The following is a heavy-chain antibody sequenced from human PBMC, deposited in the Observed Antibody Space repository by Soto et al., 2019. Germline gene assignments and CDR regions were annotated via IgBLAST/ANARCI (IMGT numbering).Heavy chain of an antibody. CDR2: ISGSGGST. CDR1: GFTFSSYA. J-gene: IGHJ6*02. V-gene: IGHV3-23*01. Sequence: EVQLLESGGGLVQPGGSLRLSCAASGFTFSSYAMSWVRQDTGQGLEWVSAISGSGGSTYYADSVKGRFTISRDNSKTTLYLQMNSLRAEDTAVYYCAKDQIAAAGTGYYYGMDVWGQGTTVTVSS. CDR3: AKDQIAAAGTGYYYGMDV. D-gene: IGHD6-13*01.